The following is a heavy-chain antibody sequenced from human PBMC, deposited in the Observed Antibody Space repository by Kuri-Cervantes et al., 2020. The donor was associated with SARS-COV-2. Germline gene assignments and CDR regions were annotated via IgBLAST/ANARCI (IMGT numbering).Heavy chain of an antibody. Sequence: GGSLNPSCQPSGFTLSSYSMNWVRQAPGKGLEWVANIKQDGSEKYYVDSVKGRFTISRDNAKNSLYLQMNSLRAEDTAVYYCASSPVAAPFGAFDIWGQGTMVTVSS. CDR3: ASSPVAAPFGAFDI. CDR1: GFTLSSYS. V-gene: IGHV3-7*01. CDR2: IKQDGSEK. D-gene: IGHD6-19*01. J-gene: IGHJ3*02.